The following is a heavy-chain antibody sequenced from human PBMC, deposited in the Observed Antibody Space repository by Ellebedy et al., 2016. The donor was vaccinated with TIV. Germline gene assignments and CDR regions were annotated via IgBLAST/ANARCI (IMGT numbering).Heavy chain of an antibody. CDR2: IYYSGST. CDR3: ARHQVYLDAFDI. D-gene: IGHD5/OR15-5a*01. V-gene: IGHV4-39*01. J-gene: IGHJ3*02. CDR1: GGSISSSSYY. Sequence: GSLRLSCTVSGGSISSSSYYWGWIRQPPGKGLEWIGSIYYSGSTYYNPSLKSRVTISVDTSKNQFSLKLSSVTAADTAVYYCARHQVYLDAFDIWGQGTMVTVSS.